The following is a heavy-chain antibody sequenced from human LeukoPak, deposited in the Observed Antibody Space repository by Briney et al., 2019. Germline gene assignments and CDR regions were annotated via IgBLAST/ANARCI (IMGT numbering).Heavy chain of an antibody. D-gene: IGHD1-14*01. Sequence: SETLSLTCAVYGGSFSGYYWSWIRQPPGKGLEWIGEINHSGSTNYNPSLKSRVTISVDTSKNQFSLKPSSVTAADTAVYYCARGTGPRLGYYYMDVWGKGTTVTVSS. CDR2: INHSGST. V-gene: IGHV4-34*01. CDR1: GGSFSGYY. J-gene: IGHJ6*03. CDR3: ARGTGPRLGYYYMDV.